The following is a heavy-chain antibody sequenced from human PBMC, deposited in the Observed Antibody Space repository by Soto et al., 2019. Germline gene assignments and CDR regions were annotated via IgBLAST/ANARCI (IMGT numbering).Heavy chain of an antibody. CDR3: ARGVAFLDY. CDR1: GYTFSSYA. J-gene: IGHJ4*02. D-gene: IGHD2-15*01. V-gene: IGHV1-3*01. CDR2: IHAGNGNT. Sequence: ASVKVSCKASGYTFSSYAIHWVRQAPGQGLEWMGWIHAGNGNTKYSQSFQGRVTISRDTSATTAYMELNSLRSEDTAVYYCARGVAFLDYWGQGALVTVSS.